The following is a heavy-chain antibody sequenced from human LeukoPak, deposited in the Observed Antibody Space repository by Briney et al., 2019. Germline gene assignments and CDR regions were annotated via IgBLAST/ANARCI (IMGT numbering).Heavy chain of an antibody. J-gene: IGHJ4*02. D-gene: IGHD4-23*01. CDR3: AKDTTVVTLIEYYFDY. V-gene: IGHV3-23*01. Sequence: HSGGSLRLSCAASGFTFSGFYMHWVRQASGKGLEWVSAISGSGGSTYYADSVKGRFTISRDNSKNTLYLQMNSLRAEDTAVYYCAKDTTVVTLIEYYFDYWGQGTLVTVSS. CDR1: GFTFSGFY. CDR2: ISGSGGST.